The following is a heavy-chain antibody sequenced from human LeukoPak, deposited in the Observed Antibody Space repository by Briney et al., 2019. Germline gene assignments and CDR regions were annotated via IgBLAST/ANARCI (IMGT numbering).Heavy chain of an antibody. V-gene: IGHV1-2*06. CDR1: GYTFTGYY. Sequence: ASVKVSCKASGYTFTGYYMHWVRQAPGQGLEWMGRINPNSGGTNYAQKFQGRVTMTWDTSISTAYMELSRLRSDDTAVYYCARERIAAAGTFDPWGQGTLVTVSS. CDR2: INPNSGGT. J-gene: IGHJ5*02. D-gene: IGHD6-13*01. CDR3: ARERIAAAGTFDP.